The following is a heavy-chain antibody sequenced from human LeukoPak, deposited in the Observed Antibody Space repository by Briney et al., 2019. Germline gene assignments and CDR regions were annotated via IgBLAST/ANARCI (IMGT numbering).Heavy chain of an antibody. CDR3: ARDPGSFGVVPNWFDP. Sequence: SETLSLTCTVSGGSISSGGYYWSWIRQPPGKGLEWIGYIYHSGSTYYNPSLKSRVTISVDRSKNQFSLKLSSVTAADTAVYYCARDPGSFGVVPNWFDPWGQGTLVTVSS. J-gene: IGHJ5*02. CDR2: IYHSGST. V-gene: IGHV4-30-2*01. D-gene: IGHD3-3*01. CDR1: GGSISSGGYY.